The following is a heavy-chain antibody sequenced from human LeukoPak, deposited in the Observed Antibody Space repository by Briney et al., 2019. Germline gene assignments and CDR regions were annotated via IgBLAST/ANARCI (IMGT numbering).Heavy chain of an antibody. D-gene: IGHD3-22*01. CDR2: MNPNSGNT. CDR1: GYTFTSYD. J-gene: IGHJ4*02. Sequence: ASVKVSCKASGYTFTSYDINWVRQAPGQGLEWMGWMNPNSGNTGYAQKFQGRVTMTRNTSISTAYMELSSLRSEDTAVYYCARRVPHYYYDSSGYYDYWGQGTLVTVSS. CDR3: ARRVPHYYYDSSGYYDY. V-gene: IGHV1-8*01.